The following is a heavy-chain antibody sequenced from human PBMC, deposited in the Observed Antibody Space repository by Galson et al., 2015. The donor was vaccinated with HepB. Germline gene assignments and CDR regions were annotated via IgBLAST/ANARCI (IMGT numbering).Heavy chain of an antibody. CDR3: ARDSSSILYYFDY. V-gene: IGHV3-66*01. D-gene: IGHD6-13*01. Sequence: SLRLSCAASGFTLSNSYMSWVRQAPGKGLEWVSVIYSGGSTYYADSVKGRFTISRDTPKNTLYLQMHSLRAEDTAVYYCARDSSSILYYFDYWGQGTLVTVSS. CDR2: IYSGGST. J-gene: IGHJ4*02. CDR1: GFTLSNSY.